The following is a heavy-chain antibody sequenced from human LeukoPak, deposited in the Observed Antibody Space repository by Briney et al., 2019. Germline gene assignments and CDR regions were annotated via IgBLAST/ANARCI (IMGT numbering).Heavy chain of an antibody. J-gene: IGHJ6*02. D-gene: IGHD2-8*01. CDR2: ISYDGSNK. Sequence: GSLRLSCAASGFTFSSYGMHWVRQAPGKGLEWVAVISYDGSNKYYADSVKGRFTISRDNSKNTLYLQMNSLRAEDTAVYYCAKLMAPRYYYYGMDVWGQGTTVTVSS. V-gene: IGHV3-30*18. CDR1: GFTFSSYG. CDR3: AKLMAPRYYYYGMDV.